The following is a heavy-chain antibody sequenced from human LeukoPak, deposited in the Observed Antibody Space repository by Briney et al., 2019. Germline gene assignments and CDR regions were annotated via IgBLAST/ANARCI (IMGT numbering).Heavy chain of an antibody. CDR1: GFTFSSYW. Sequence: GGSLRLSCAASGFTFSSYWMNWARQAPGKGLEWVASINHNGNVNYYVDSVKGRFTISRDNAKNSLYLQMNSLRAEDTAVYYCARLCGGDCFFAYWGQGTLVTVSS. V-gene: IGHV3-7*03. CDR2: INHNGNVN. D-gene: IGHD2-21*02. J-gene: IGHJ4*02. CDR3: ARLCGGDCFFAY.